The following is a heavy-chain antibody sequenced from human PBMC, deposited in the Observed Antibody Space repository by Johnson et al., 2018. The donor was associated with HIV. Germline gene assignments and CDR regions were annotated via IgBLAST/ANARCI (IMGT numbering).Heavy chain of an antibody. CDR3: ASERFSDMLTGYHAFDI. J-gene: IGHJ3*02. CDR2: ISYDGVNK. CDR1: GFIFSGFG. D-gene: IGHD3-9*01. Sequence: QVQLVESGGGVVQPGRPLRLSCAASGFIFSGFGLHWVRQAPGKGLEWLASISYDGVNKYYTDSMRGRITISRDNSKNTLYLQMNSLRAEDTAVYYCASERFSDMLTGYHAFDIWGQGTMVTVSP. V-gene: IGHV3-30*03.